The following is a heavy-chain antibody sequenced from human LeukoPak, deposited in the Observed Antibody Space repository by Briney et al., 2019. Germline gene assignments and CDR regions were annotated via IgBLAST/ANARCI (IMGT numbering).Heavy chain of an antibody. V-gene: IGHV3-15*01. CDR1: GFTFSNAW. CDR3: TTADYYLFYMGV. CDR2: IKSKTDGGTT. J-gene: IGHJ6*03. Sequence: GGSLRLSCAASGFTFSNAWMSWVRQAPGKGLEWVGRIKSKTDGGTTDYAAPAKGRFTISRDDSKNTLYLQMNSLKTEDTAVYYCTTADYYLFYMGVWGKGTTVTVSS.